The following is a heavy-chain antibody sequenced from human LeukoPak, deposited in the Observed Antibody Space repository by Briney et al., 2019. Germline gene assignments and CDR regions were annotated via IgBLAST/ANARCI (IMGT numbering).Heavy chain of an antibody. CDR2: INHSGST. Sequence: SETLSLTCAVYGGSFSGYYWSWIRQPPGKGLEWIGEINHSGSTNYNPSLKSRVTISVDTSKNQFSLKLSSVTAADTAVYYCARGYYDFWSGYLHYYYYGMDVWGQGTTVTVSS. D-gene: IGHD3-3*01. J-gene: IGHJ6*02. CDR1: GGSFSGYY. V-gene: IGHV4-34*01. CDR3: ARGYYDFWSGYLHYYYYGMDV.